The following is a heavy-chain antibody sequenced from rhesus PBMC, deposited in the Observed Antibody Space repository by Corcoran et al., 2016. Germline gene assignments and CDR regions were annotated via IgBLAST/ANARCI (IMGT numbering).Heavy chain of an antibody. J-gene: IGHJ4*01. Sequence: QVQLQESGPAVVKPSETLSLTCAFSGGSISSSNWWSWIRQSPGKGLEWIGGSYGSGGSTEYNPSLKSRVTISIDTSKNQFSLKLSAVTAADTAVYYCARHVVIIRYFDYWGQGVLVTVSS. CDR3: ARHVVIIRYFDY. V-gene: IGHV4-93*02. CDR2: SYGSGGST. D-gene: IGHD3-34*01. CDR1: GGSISSSNW.